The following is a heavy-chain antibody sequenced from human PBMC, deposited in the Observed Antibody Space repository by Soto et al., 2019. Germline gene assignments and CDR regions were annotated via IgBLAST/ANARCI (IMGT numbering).Heavy chain of an antibody. V-gene: IGHV1-46*03. J-gene: IGHJ6*02. D-gene: IGHD2-2*01. CDR2: INPSGGST. CDR1: GYTFTSYY. Sequence: ASVKVSFKASGYTFTSYYMHWVRQAPGQGLEWMGIINPSGGSTSYPQKFLGRVTMTRDTSTSTVYMELSSLRSEDTAVYYCARAYCSSTSCTSGYGMDVWGQGTTVTVSS. CDR3: ARAYCSSTSCTSGYGMDV.